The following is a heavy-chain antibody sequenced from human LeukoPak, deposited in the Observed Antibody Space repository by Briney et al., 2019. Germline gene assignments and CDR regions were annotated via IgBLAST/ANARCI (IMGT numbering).Heavy chain of an antibody. Sequence: ASVKISCKASGYTFTHYAINWLRQASGQGLEWMGWIHADSGNTKYSQKLQGRVAIARDTSASTIYMELTSLRIEDTAVYFCTIGLAGDWDAFDIWGLGTMVTVSS. CDR3: TIGLAGDWDAFDI. D-gene: IGHD6-19*01. CDR1: GYTFTHYA. J-gene: IGHJ3*02. CDR2: IHADSGNT. V-gene: IGHV1-3*01.